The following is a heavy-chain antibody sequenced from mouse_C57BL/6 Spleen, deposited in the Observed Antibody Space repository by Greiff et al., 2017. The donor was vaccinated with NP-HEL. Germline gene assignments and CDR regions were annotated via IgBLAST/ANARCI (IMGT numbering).Heavy chain of an antibody. CDR2: IDPETGGT. CDR1: GYTFTDYE. J-gene: IGHJ3*01. CDR3: TRGYYGNPFAY. D-gene: IGHD2-1*01. Sequence: VQLQQSGAELVRPGASVTLSCKASGYTFTDYEMHWVKQTPVHGLEWIGAIDPETGGTAYNQKFKGKAILTADKSSSTAYMARRSLTSEDSAVYYCTRGYYGNPFAYWGQGTLVTVSA. V-gene: IGHV1-15*01.